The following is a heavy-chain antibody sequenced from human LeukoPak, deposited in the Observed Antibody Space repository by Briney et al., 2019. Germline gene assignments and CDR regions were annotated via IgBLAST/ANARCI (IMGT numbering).Heavy chain of an antibody. CDR2: IYHSGST. CDR3: ARRGAAPRYYFDY. CDR1: GGSISSGGYY. D-gene: IGHD6-6*01. V-gene: IGHV4-30-2*01. J-gene: IGHJ4*02. Sequence: PSETLSLTCTVSGGSISSGGYYWSWIRQPPGEGLEWIGYIYHSGSTYYNPSLKSRVTISVDRSKNQFSLKLSSVTAADTAVYYCARRGAAPRYYFDYWGQGTLVTVSS.